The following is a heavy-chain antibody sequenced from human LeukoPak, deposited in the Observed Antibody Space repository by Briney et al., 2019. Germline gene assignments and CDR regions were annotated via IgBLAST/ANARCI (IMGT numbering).Heavy chain of an antibody. CDR1: GGSISSRNYY. V-gene: IGHV4-39*01. D-gene: IGHD6-19*01. J-gene: IGHJ4*02. Sequence: SETLSLTCTVSGGSISSRNYYWGWIRQPPGKGLELIASMYYSGSTFYNPSLKSRVTISVDTSKNQFSLRLSSVTAADTAVYYCASLRSLMTLAGLDSWGQGTLVTVSS. CDR3: ASLRSLMTLAGLDS. CDR2: MYYSGST.